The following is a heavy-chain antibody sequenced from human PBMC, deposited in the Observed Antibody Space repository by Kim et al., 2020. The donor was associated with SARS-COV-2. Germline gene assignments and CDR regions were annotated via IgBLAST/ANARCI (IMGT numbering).Heavy chain of an antibody. CDR3: ARHPALRSFGVVTTPGWSEY. CDR2: IYYSGST. D-gene: IGHD3-3*01. J-gene: IGHJ4*02. CDR1: GGSISTSSYY. Sequence: SETLSLTCTVSGGSISTSSYYWGWIRQPPGKGLEWIGTIYYSGSTYYNPSLKSRVTISVDTSKNQFSLKLSSVTAADTAVYYCARHPALRSFGVVTTPGWSEYGGQGTLVSVSS. V-gene: IGHV4-39*01.